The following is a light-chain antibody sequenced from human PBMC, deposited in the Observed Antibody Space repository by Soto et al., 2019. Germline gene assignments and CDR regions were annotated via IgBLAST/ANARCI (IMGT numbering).Light chain of an antibody. CDR3: HQYNNWPPT. J-gene: IGKJ1*01. CDR1: QSVDSN. V-gene: IGKV3-15*01. CDR2: GAS. Sequence: VVMTQSPATLSVSPGERATLSCRASQSVDSNLAWYQLKPGQAPRLLIYGASTRATGLPPRFSGSGSGTDFTLTISSLQSEDFAVYTCHQYNNWPPTFGQGTKVDIK.